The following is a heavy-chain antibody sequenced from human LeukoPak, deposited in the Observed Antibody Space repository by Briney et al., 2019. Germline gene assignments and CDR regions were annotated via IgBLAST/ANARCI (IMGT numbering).Heavy chain of an antibody. CDR1: AYSFTSYW. Sequence: GESPKISCKGSAYSFTSYWIGWVRQMPGKGLDWMGIIYPGDSDTRYSPSFQGQVTISADKSISTAYLQWSSLKASDTAMYYCARHGGKVPAAPTTYYYYYYMDVWGKGTTVTVSS. D-gene: IGHD2-2*01. V-gene: IGHV5-51*01. J-gene: IGHJ6*03. CDR3: ARHGGKVPAAPTTYYYYYYMDV. CDR2: IYPGDSDT.